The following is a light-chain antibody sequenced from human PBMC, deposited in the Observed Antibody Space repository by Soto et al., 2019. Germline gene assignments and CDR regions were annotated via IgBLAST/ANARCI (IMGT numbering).Light chain of an antibody. CDR1: SSDVGAYNY. CDR3: SSYTSATTYV. Sequence: QSVLTQPASVSGSPGQSITISCTGTSSDVGAYNYDSWYQQYPGEAPKVIIYDVSHRPAGVSNRFSGSKSGNTASLSISGFQTQDEADYYCSSYTSATTYVSGTGTKVTVL. V-gene: IGLV2-14*01. CDR2: DVS. J-gene: IGLJ1*01.